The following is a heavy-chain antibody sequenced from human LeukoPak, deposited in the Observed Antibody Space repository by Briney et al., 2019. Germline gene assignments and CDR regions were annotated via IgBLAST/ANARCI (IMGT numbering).Heavy chain of an antibody. CDR3: ARSGYYDYVWGSYRALDY. CDR1: GFTFSSYA. Sequence: GGSLRLSCAASGFTFSSYAMHWVRQAPGKGLEWVAVISYDGSNKYYADSVKGRFTISRDNSKNTLYLQMNSLRAEDTAVYYCARSGYYDYVWGSYRALDYWGQGTLVTVSS. CDR2: ISYDGSNK. J-gene: IGHJ4*02. D-gene: IGHD3-16*02. V-gene: IGHV3-30*04.